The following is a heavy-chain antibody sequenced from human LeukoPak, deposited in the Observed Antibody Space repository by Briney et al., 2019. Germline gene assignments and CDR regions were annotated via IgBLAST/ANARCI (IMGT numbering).Heavy chain of an antibody. CDR2: INWNGGST. CDR3: ASGPGDYDSSGYYSY. CDR1: GFTFDDYG. J-gene: IGHJ4*02. D-gene: IGHD3-22*01. V-gene: IGHV3-20*04. Sequence: PGGSLRLSCAASGFTFDDYGMSWVRQAPGKGLEWVSGINWNGGSTGYADSVKGRFTISRDNAKNSLYLQMNSLRAEDTALYYCASGPGDYDSSGYYSYWGQGTLVTVSS.